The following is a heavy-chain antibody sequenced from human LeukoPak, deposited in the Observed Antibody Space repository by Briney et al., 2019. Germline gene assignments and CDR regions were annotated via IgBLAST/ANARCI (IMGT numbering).Heavy chain of an antibody. CDR1: GFTFDDYA. V-gene: IGHV3-9*01. J-gene: IGHJ5*02. D-gene: IGHD4-17*01. Sequence: GGSLRLSCAASGFTFDDYAMHWVRQAPGKGLEWVSGISWNSGSIGYADSVKGRFTISRDNAKNSLYLQMNSLRAEDTALYYCAKDSGSTVTTSFDPWGQGTLVTVSS. CDR3: AKDSGSTVTTSFDP. CDR2: ISWNSGSI.